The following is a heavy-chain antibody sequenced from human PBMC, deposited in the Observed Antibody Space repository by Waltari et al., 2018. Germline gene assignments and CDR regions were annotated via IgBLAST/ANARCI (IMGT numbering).Heavy chain of an antibody. D-gene: IGHD3-16*01. V-gene: IGHV3-30*02. CDR3: AKGGGDFDY. CDR1: AFTFSSYG. Sequence: QVQLVESGGGVVQPGGSLRLSCAASAFTFSSYGMHWVRQAPGKGLEWVAFIRYDGSNKYYADSVKGRFTISRDNSKNTLYLQMNSLRAEDTAVYYCAKGGGDFDYWGQGTLVTVSS. CDR2: IRYDGSNK. J-gene: IGHJ4*02.